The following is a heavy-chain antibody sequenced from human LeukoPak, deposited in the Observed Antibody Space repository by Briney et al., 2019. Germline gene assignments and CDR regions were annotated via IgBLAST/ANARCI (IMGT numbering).Heavy chain of an antibody. Sequence: PSETLSLTCTVSGGSISSYYWSWIRQPPGKGLEWIGYTYYSGSTNYNPSLKSRVTISVDTSKNQFSLKLSSVTAADTAVYYCARAGYGYGDYYYYYYMDVWGKGTTVTVSS. D-gene: IGHD4-17*01. V-gene: IGHV4-59*01. J-gene: IGHJ6*03. CDR1: GGSISSYY. CDR3: ARAGYGYGDYYYYYYMDV. CDR2: TYYSGST.